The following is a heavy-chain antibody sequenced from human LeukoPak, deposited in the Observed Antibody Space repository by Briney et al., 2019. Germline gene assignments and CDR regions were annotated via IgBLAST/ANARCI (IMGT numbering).Heavy chain of an antibody. CDR3: ARHGGRGYSGYDMEYFQH. D-gene: IGHD5-12*01. CDR2: ISYSGST. Sequence: SETLSLTCTVSGGSISTYYWSWIRQPPGKGLEWMGYISYSGSTNFNPSLRSRVTISVDTSKNYFSLKLSSVTAADTAVYYCARHGGRGYSGYDMEYFQHWGQGTLVTVSS. V-gene: IGHV4-59*08. J-gene: IGHJ1*01. CDR1: GGSISTYY.